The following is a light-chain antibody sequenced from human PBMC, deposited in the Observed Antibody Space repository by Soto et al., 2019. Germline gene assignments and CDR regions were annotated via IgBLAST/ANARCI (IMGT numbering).Light chain of an antibody. CDR1: QSISSW. CDR2: KAS. V-gene: IGKV1-5*03. J-gene: IGKJ2*01. Sequence: DIPMTQSPSTLSASVGDRVTITCRASQSISSWLAWYQQKPGKAPKLLIYKASSLESGVPSRFSGSGSGTEFTLTISSLQPDDIATYYCQQYSSLYTFGQGTKLEIK. CDR3: QQYSSLYT.